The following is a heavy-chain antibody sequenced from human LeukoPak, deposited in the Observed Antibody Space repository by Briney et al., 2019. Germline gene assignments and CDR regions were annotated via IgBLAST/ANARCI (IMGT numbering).Heavy chain of an antibody. D-gene: IGHD2-2*01. CDR3: ARGAGYQLSGMDV. CDR2: INPNSGDT. Sequence: GASVKVSCKASGYTFTDYYMHWVRQAPGQGLEWMGWINPNSGDTNYAQKFQGRITMTRDTSISTAYMDLSRLRSDDTAVYYCARGAGYQLSGMDVWGQGTTVTVSS. J-gene: IGHJ6*02. V-gene: IGHV1-2*02. CDR1: GYTFTDYY.